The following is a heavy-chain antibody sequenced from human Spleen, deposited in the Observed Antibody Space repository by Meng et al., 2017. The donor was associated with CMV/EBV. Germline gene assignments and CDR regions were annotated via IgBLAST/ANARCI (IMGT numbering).Heavy chain of an antibody. Sequence: SETLSLTCTVSGGSISSGDYYWSWIRQPPGKGLEWIGYIYYSGNINYNPSLKSRVTISVDKSKNQFSLKLTSVTAADTAVYYCARALGYYDILTGHYIDAFDIWGQGTMVTVSS. CDR1: GGSISSGDYY. D-gene: IGHD3-9*01. V-gene: IGHV4-61*08. CDR2: IYYSGNI. CDR3: ARALGYYDILTGHYIDAFDI. J-gene: IGHJ3*02.